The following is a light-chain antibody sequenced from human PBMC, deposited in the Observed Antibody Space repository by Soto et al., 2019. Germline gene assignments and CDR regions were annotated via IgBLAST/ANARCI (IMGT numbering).Light chain of an antibody. V-gene: IGLV1-36*01. CDR1: SSNIGNNA. J-gene: IGLJ2*01. Sequence: QSVLTQPPSVSEAPRQRVTISCSGSSSNIGNNAVNWYQQLPGKAPKLLIYYDDLLPSGVSDRFSGSKSGTSASLAISGLHSDDEADYYCAAWDASLNGLVFGGGTKLTVL. CDR2: YDD. CDR3: AAWDASLNGLV.